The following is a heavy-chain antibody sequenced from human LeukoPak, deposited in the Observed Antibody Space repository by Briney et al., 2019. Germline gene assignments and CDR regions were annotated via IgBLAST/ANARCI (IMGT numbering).Heavy chain of an antibody. Sequence: GRSLRLSCAASGFTFDDYAMHWVRQAPGKGLEWVSGISWNSGSIGYADSVKGRFTISRDNAKNSPYLQMNSLRAEDTALYYCAKSNSSGCLLYWGQGTLVTVSS. CDR2: ISWNSGSI. D-gene: IGHD6-19*01. J-gene: IGHJ4*02. CDR1: GFTFDDYA. V-gene: IGHV3-9*01. CDR3: AKSNSSGCLLY.